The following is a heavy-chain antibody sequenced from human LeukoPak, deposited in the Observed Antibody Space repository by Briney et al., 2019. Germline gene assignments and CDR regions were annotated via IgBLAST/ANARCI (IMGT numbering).Heavy chain of an antibody. CDR2: INPNSGGT. Sequence: ASVTVSCKASGYTFIVYYMHWVRQAPGQGLEWMGWINPNSGGTNYAQKFQDRVTMTRDTSISTAYMELSRLRSDDTAMYFCARAYTGFEAFDYWGQGTLVTVSS. CDR1: GYTFIVYY. D-gene: IGHD5-12*01. CDR3: ARAYTGFEAFDY. V-gene: IGHV1-2*02. J-gene: IGHJ4*02.